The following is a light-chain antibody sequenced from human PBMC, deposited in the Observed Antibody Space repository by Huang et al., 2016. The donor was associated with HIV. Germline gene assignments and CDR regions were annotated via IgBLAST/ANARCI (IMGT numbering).Light chain of an antibody. CDR1: RSVSTN. Sequence: IVMTQSPATLSVSPGERVTLSCRANRSVSTNLAWYQQRPGQAPRLRISGSSTRAHGVPARFSCRCSVTDFSLAISSLQSEDFALYYCHQYNNWLLSFGGGTRVDI. CDR3: HQYNNWLLS. CDR2: GSS. V-gene: IGKV3-15*01. J-gene: IGKJ4*01.